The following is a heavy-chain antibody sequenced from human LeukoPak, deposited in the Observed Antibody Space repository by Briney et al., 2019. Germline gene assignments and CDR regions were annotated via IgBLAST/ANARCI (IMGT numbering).Heavy chain of an antibody. D-gene: IGHD3-22*01. Sequence: GESLKISCKGSGYSFTSYWIGWVRQMPGKGLEWMGIIYPGDSDTRYSPSFQGQVTISADKSISTAYLQWSSLKASDTAMYYCARRGYYDSSGYDYYYMDVWGKGITVTVSS. CDR3: ARRGYYDSSGYDYYYMDV. V-gene: IGHV5-51*01. J-gene: IGHJ6*03. CDR2: IYPGDSDT. CDR1: GYSFTSYW.